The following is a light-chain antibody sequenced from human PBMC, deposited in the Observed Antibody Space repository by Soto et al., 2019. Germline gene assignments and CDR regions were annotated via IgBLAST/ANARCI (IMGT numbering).Light chain of an antibody. V-gene: IGKV3-20*01. Sequence: EIVLTQSPATLSASPGDRATLSCRASQSLSSNLAWYQQRPGQAPRLLIYGASSRATGIPDRFSGSGSGTDFTLTISRLEPEDFAVYYCQQYATSPALTFGGGTKVDIK. CDR3: QQYATSPALT. CDR2: GAS. J-gene: IGKJ4*01. CDR1: QSLSSN.